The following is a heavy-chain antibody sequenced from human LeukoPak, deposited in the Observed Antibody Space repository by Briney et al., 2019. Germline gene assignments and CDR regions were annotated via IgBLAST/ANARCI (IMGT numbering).Heavy chain of an antibody. CDR3: ARVPQDYLGTIGWFDP. CDR1: GYTFTDCY. V-gene: IGHV1-2*02. J-gene: IGHJ5*02. CDR2: ISPNSGGA. Sequence: ASVKVSCKASGYTFTDCYMHWVRQAPGQGLEWMGWISPNSGGANYAQKFQGRVTMTRDTSISTAYMELSRLRPDDTAVYYCARVPQDYLGTIGWFDPWGQGTLVTVSS. D-gene: IGHD1-1*01.